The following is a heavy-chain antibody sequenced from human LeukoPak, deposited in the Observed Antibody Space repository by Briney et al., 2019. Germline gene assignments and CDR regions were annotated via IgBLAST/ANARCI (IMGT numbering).Heavy chain of an antibody. Sequence: SETLSLTCAVYGGSFRGYYWSWIRQPPGKGLEWIGEINHSGSTNYNPSLKSRVTISVDTSKNQFSLKLSSVTAADTAVYYCARELRWYSYGSYFDYWGQGTLVTVSS. CDR1: GGSFRGYY. V-gene: IGHV4-34*01. CDR2: INHSGST. D-gene: IGHD5-18*01. J-gene: IGHJ4*02. CDR3: ARELRWYSYGSYFDY.